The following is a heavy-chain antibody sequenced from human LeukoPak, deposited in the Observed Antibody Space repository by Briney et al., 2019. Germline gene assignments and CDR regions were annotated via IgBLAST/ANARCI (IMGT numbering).Heavy chain of an antibody. CDR1: GGSISSYY. J-gene: IGHJ4*02. Sequence: SETLSLTCTVSGGSISSYYWSWIRQPAGKGLEWIGRIYTSGSTNYNPSLKSRVTMSVDTSKNQFSLKLSSVTAADTAVYYCARDGRITMVRGVLDYWGQGTLVTVSP. CDR3: ARDGRITMVRGVLDY. CDR2: IYTSGST. D-gene: IGHD3-10*01. V-gene: IGHV4-4*07.